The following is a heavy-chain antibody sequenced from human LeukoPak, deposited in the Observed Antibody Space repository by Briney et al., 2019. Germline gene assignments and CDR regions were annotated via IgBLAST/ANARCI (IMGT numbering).Heavy chain of an antibody. CDR3: AKDSRITMVRGVVDY. Sequence: GGSLRLSCAASGFTFSSYWMSWVRQAPGKGLEWVSAISGSGGSTYYADSVKGRFTISRDNSKNTLYLQMNSLRAEDTAVYYCAKDSRITMVRGVVDYWGQGTLVTVSS. J-gene: IGHJ4*02. V-gene: IGHV3-23*01. CDR1: GFTFSSYW. CDR2: ISGSGGST. D-gene: IGHD3-10*01.